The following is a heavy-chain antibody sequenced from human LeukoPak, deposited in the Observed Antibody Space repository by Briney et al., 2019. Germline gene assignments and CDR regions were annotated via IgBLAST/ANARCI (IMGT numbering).Heavy chain of an antibody. CDR3: ARHNLSSADGGYYFDY. CDR1: GGTFSSYA. V-gene: IGHV1-69*13. Sequence: GASVKVSCKASGGTFSSYAISWVRQAPGQGLEWMGGIIPIFGTANYAQKFQGRVTITADESTSTAYMELSSLRSEDTAVYYCARHNLSSADGGYYFDYWGQGTLVTVSS. D-gene: IGHD3-16*01. J-gene: IGHJ4*02. CDR2: IIPIFGTA.